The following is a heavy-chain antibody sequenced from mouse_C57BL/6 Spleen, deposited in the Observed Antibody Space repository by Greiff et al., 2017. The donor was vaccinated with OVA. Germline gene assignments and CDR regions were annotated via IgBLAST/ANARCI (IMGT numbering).Heavy chain of an antibody. Sequence: ESGGGLVKPGGSLKLSCAASGFTFSDYGMHWVRQAPEKGLEWVAYISSGSSTIYYADTVKGRFTISRDNAKNTLFLQMTSLRSEDTAMYYCARGTIYYDYPYYFDYWGQGTTLTGAS. CDR3: ARGTIYYDYPYYFDY. CDR1: GFTFSDYG. D-gene: IGHD2-4*01. J-gene: IGHJ2*01. CDR2: ISSGSSTI. V-gene: IGHV5-17*01.